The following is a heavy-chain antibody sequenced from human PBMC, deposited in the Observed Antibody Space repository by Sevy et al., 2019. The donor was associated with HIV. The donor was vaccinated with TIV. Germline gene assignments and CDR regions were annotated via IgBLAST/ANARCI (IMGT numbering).Heavy chain of an antibody. CDR1: GFTFSSYE. J-gene: IGHJ4*02. CDR3: VRARVGVPGETFDY. CDR2: ISSSGDNI. V-gene: IGHV3-48*03. Sequence: GGSLRLSCAASGFTFSSYEMNWVRQAPGEGLEWLSYISSSGDNIKYADSVKGRFTISRDKAKNSLYLQMNSQGVEDTAVYYCVRARVGVPGETFDYWGQGTLVTVSS. D-gene: IGHD3-10*01.